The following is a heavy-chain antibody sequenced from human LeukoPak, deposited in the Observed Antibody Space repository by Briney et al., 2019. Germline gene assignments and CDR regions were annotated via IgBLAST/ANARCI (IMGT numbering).Heavy chain of an antibody. CDR3: ASGQGALFDY. Sequence: SQTLSLTCTVSGGSISSGSYYWRWIRQPAGKGLEWVGHVYTTGRTNYNPSLKSRVTISVDTSKNQFSLNLNSVTAADTAVYYCASGQGALFDYWGQGTLVTVSS. J-gene: IGHJ4*02. V-gene: IGHV4-61*09. D-gene: IGHD1-26*01. CDR2: VYTTGRT. CDR1: GGSISSGSYY.